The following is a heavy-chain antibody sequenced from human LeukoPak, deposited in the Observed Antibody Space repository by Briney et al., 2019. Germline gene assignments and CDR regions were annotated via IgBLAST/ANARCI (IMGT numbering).Heavy chain of an antibody. V-gene: IGHV4-59*08. CDR3: ARLIGWYSDYYYGMDV. CDR2: IYYSGST. Sequence: SETLSLTCTVSGGSISSYYWSWIRQPPGKGLEWIGYIYYSGSTNYNPSLKSRVTISVDTSKNQFSLKLSSVTAADTAVYYCARLIGWYSDYYYGMDVWGQGTTVTVSS. D-gene: IGHD6-19*01. J-gene: IGHJ6*02. CDR1: GGSISSYY.